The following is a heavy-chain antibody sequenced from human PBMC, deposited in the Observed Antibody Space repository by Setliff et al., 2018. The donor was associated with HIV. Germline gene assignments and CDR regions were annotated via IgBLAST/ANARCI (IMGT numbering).Heavy chain of an antibody. Sequence: ASVTVSCKASGYTFTDYYLHWVRQAPGQGPEWMGLINPNGGSTIYAQKFEDRLTVTSDTATTKLYMELRGLRFDDTAMYYCASSNWQLVADHWGQGTPVTVSS. J-gene: IGHJ5*02. CDR3: ASSNWQLVADH. D-gene: IGHD6-13*01. CDR2: INPNGGST. CDR1: GYTFTDYY. V-gene: IGHV1-46*01.